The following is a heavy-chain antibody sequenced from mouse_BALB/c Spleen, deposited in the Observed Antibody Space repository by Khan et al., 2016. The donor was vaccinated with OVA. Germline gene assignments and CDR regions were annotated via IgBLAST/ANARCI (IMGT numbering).Heavy chain of an antibody. V-gene: IGHV3-2*02. D-gene: IGHD1-2*01. CDR3: ARTARIKY. CDR2: ISYSGNT. CDR1: GYSFTSGYG. J-gene: IGHJ2*01. Sequence: VQLVESGPGLVKPSQSLSLTCTVTGYSFTSGYGYNWIRQFPGNQLGWMGYISYSGNTNYNPTLKSRIAITRDTSKNQFVLQWKSVTTEDTATYYCARTARIKYWGQGTTLTVSS.